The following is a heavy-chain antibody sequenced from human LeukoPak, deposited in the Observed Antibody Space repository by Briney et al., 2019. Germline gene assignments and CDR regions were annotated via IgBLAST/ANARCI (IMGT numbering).Heavy chain of an antibody. Sequence: PGGSLRLSCAASGFTFSSYTMNWVRQAPGKGLEWVSSITSSSSYIYYADSVKGRFTISRDNAKNSLYLQMNSLRVEDTALYYCARMGYSGSYYVLDAFDIWGQGTMVTVSS. J-gene: IGHJ3*02. CDR1: GFTFSSYT. D-gene: IGHD1-26*01. CDR2: ITSSSSYI. CDR3: ARMGYSGSYYVLDAFDI. V-gene: IGHV3-21*04.